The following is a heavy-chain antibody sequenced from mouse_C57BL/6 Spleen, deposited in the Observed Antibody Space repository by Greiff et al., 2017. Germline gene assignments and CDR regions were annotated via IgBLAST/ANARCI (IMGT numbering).Heavy chain of an antibody. Sequence: VQLQQSGPELVKPGASVKISCKASGYTFTDYYMNWVKQSHGKSLEWIGDINPNNGGTSYNQKFKGKATLTVDKSSSTAYMELRSLTSEDSAVYYCARGGYYYGSRGYFDVWGTGTTVTVSS. D-gene: IGHD1-1*01. CDR1: GYTFTDYY. V-gene: IGHV1-26*01. CDR3: ARGGYYYGSRGYFDV. CDR2: INPNNGGT. J-gene: IGHJ1*03.